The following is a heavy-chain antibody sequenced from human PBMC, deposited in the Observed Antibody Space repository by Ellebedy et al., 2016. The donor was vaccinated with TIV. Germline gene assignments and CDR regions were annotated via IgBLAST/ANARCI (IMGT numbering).Heavy chain of an antibody. CDR3: ARGINLSGYDAFDI. Sequence: PGGSLRLSCAASGFTVSSHYMTWVRQAPGKGLESVSLMYSGGSTYYADSVKGRFTISSDNSRNTLYLQMNSLRAEDTAVYYCARGINLSGYDAFDIWGQGTMVTVSS. CDR1: GFTVSSHY. J-gene: IGHJ3*02. V-gene: IGHV3-53*01. D-gene: IGHD5-12*01. CDR2: MYSGGST.